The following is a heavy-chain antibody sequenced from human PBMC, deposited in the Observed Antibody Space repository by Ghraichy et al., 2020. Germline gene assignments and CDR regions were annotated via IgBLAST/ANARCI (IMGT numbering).Heavy chain of an antibody. CDR1: GYTFTGYY. Sequence: APVKVSCKASGYTFTGYYMHWVRQAPGQGLEWMGRINPNSGGTNYAQKFQGRVTMTRDTSISTAYMELSRLRSDDTAVYYCARLKDSSSWYAAEYFQHWGQGTLVTVSS. V-gene: IGHV1-2*06. CDR2: INPNSGGT. CDR3: ARLKDSSSWYAAEYFQH. J-gene: IGHJ1*01. D-gene: IGHD6-13*01.